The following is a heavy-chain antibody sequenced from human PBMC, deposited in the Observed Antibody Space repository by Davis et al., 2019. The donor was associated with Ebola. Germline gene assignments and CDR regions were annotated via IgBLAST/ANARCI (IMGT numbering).Heavy chain of an antibody. CDR2: ISGSGGST. Sequence: GESLKISCAASGFTFSSYAMSWVRQAPGKGLEWVSAISGSGGSTYYADSVKGRFTISRDNSKNTLYLQMNSLRAEDTAVYYCAKGTDFWSGYYTGYYYYYMDVWGKGTTVTVSS. V-gene: IGHV3-23*01. CDR3: AKGTDFWSGYYTGYYYYYMDV. CDR1: GFTFSSYA. J-gene: IGHJ6*03. D-gene: IGHD3-3*01.